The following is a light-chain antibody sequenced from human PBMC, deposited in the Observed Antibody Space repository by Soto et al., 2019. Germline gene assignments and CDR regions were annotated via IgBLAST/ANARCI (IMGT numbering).Light chain of an antibody. CDR1: QSVSSY. J-gene: IGKJ5*01. CDR2: DAS. Sequence: EIVLTQSPATLSLSPVERATLSCRASQSVSSYLAWYQQKPGQAPRLLIYDASNRATGIPARFSGSGSGTDFTLTISSLEPEDFALYYCQQYGSSGTFGQGTRLEIK. V-gene: IGKV3-11*01. CDR3: QQYGSSGT.